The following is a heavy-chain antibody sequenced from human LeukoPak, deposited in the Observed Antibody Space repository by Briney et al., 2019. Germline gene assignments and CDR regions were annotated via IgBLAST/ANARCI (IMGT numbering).Heavy chain of an antibody. CDR3: AKGGMWSGYSDY. V-gene: IGHV3-9*01. J-gene: IGHJ4*02. CDR1: GFTFDDYA. Sequence: GGSLRLSCAASGFTFDDYATHWVRHAPGKGLEWISGISWNSGSIGYADSVKGRFTISRDNAKNSLYLQMNSLRAEDTALYYCAKGGMWSGYSDYWGQGTLVTVSS. D-gene: IGHD3-3*01. CDR2: ISWNSGSI.